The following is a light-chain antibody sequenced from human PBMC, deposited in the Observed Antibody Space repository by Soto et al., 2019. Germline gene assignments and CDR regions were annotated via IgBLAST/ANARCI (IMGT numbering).Light chain of an antibody. CDR3: QPYHTWWT. CDR2: KAS. CDR1: QSISSW. V-gene: IGKV1-5*03. J-gene: IGKJ1*01. Sequence: DIQMTQSPSTLSASVGDRVTITCRASQSISSWLAWYQQKPGKAPKLLIYKASSLESGVPSRFSGSGSGTEFTLTISSLQPDDFATYYCQPYHTWWTFGQGPKVDI.